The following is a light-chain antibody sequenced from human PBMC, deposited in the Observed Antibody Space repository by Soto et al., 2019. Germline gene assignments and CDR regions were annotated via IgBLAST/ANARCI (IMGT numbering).Light chain of an antibody. CDR1: QSVSSSY. CDR3: QHYGSSLFT. CDR2: GAS. Sequence: EIVLTQSPGTLSLSPGERATLSCRASQSVSSSYLAWYQQKPGQAPRLLIYGASSRATGIPDRFSASGSGTDFTLAINRLEPEDFAVYYCQHYGSSLFTFGPGTKVDIK. V-gene: IGKV3-20*01. J-gene: IGKJ3*01.